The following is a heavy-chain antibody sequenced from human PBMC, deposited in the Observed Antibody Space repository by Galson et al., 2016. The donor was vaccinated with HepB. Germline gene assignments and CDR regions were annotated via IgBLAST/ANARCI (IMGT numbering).Heavy chain of an antibody. D-gene: IGHD3-10*01. CDR2: ISASGQTI. CDR1: GFIFSDYY. J-gene: IGHJ5*02. Sequence: SLRLSCAASGFIFSDYYMGWIRQAPGKGLEWISYISASGQTIKYADSVKGRFTISRDNARESIHLHMNSLTAADTAFYYCVREDNPGPGTYPEMNWFDPWGQGTLVTVSS. V-gene: IGHV3-11*01. CDR3: VREDNPGPGTYPEMNWFDP.